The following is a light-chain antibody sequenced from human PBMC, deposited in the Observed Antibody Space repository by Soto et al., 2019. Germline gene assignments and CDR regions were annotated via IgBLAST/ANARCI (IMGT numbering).Light chain of an antibody. V-gene: IGKV3-20*01. CDR3: QQYSSTFWT. J-gene: IGKJ1*01. CDR1: QSISSSY. Sequence: EIVLTQSPVTLSLSPVERTTLSCMASQSISSSYLAWYQQKPGQAPRLLVYGASSRATGIPDRFSGSGSGTDFTLTISRLEPEDFALYYCQQYSSTFWTLGQGTKVDIK. CDR2: GAS.